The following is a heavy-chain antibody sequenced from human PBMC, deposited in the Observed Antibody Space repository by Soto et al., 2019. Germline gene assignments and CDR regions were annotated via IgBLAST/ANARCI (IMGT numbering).Heavy chain of an antibody. V-gene: IGHV1-18*01. CDR1: GYTFTTSG. CDR3: ARDQGITTFGVYSMYYYGMDV. CDR2: ISTDNGNT. J-gene: IGHJ6*02. D-gene: IGHD3-3*01. Sequence: QVHLVQSGAEVKKPGASVKVSCKASGYTFTTSGISWVRQAPGQGLEWMGWISTDNGNTNYAQHLQGRVSMTTDTSTSTAYMDLRSLRSDDTAAYYCARDQGITTFGVYSMYYYGMDVWGQGTTVTVSS.